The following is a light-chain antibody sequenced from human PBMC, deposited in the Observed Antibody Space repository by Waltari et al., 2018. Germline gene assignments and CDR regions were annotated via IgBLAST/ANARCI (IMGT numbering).Light chain of an antibody. CDR1: QRVSDT. J-gene: IGKJ3*01. Sequence: EVVMTQSPATLSVSPGERATLSCRASQRVSDTLAWYQQKVGQPPRLLISSASIRDTGVPARFSGSGSGTEFTLTISSLQSEDFGVYYCQQFNTWPLTFGPGTKVDFK. V-gene: IGKV3-15*01. CDR3: QQFNTWPLT. CDR2: SAS.